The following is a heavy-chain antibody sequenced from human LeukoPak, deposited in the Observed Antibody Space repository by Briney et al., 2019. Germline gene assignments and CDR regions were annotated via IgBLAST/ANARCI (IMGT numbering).Heavy chain of an antibody. J-gene: IGHJ4*02. Sequence: PGGSLRLSCAASGFTFDDYTMHWVRQPPGRGLEWVSLITWDGGSTYYADSVKGRFTISRDNSKNTLYLQMNSLRAEDTAVYYCAKDRMQVTTVTHGFDYWGQGTLVTVSS. D-gene: IGHD4-17*01. V-gene: IGHV3-43*01. CDR3: AKDRMQVTTVTHGFDY. CDR1: GFTFDDYT. CDR2: ITWDGGST.